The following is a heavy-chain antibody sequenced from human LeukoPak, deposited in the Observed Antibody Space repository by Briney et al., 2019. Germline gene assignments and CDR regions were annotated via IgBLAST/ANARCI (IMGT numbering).Heavy chain of an antibody. D-gene: IGHD4-23*01. J-gene: IGHJ4*02. CDR1: GGSISSGGYY. Sequence: SETLSLTCTVSGGSISSGGYYWSWIRQHPGKGPEWIGYIYYSGSTYYNPSLKSRVTISVDTSKNQFSLKLSSVTAADTAVYYCASTVVDYFDYWGQGTLVTVSS. V-gene: IGHV4-31*03. CDR3: ASTVVDYFDY. CDR2: IYYSGST.